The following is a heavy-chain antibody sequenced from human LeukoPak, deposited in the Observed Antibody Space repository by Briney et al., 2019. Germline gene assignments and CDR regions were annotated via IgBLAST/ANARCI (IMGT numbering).Heavy chain of an antibody. D-gene: IGHD3-22*01. V-gene: IGHV3-23*01. CDR3: ANLGLYYYESSAPHGDY. Sequence: GGSLRLSCAASGFTFNSYAMSWVRQAPGKGLEWVSVISGNGGSTYYADSVKGRFTISRDNSKNTLYLQMNSLRVEDTAVYYCANLGLYYYESSAPHGDYWGQGTLVTVSS. CDR1: GFTFNSYA. CDR2: ISGNGGST. J-gene: IGHJ4*02.